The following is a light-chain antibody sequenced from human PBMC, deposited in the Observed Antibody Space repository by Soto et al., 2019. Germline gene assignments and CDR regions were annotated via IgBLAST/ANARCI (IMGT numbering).Light chain of an antibody. V-gene: IGLV3-21*04. CDR2: YDI. CDR1: NIGNKR. Sequence: SYELTQSPSVSVAPEKTATITVGGNNIGNKRVHWYRQKPGQAPVLLISYDIDRPSGIPERFSGSNSGNTATLTISRVEAGDEADYYCQVWDIMTDNYVFGSGTKLTVL. J-gene: IGLJ1*01. CDR3: QVWDIMTDNYV.